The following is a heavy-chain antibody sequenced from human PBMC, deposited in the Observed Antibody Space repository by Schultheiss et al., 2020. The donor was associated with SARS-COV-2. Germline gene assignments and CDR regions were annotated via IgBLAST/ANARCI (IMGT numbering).Heavy chain of an antibody. CDR1: GFSFSSYG. D-gene: IGHD1-26*01. V-gene: IGHV3-33*03. CDR2: IWYDGSNK. CDR3: ATVVGATTGAFDI. J-gene: IGHJ3*02. Sequence: GGSLRLSCAASGFSFSSYGMHWVRQAPGKGLEWVAVIWYDGSNKYYADSVKGRITISRDNANNSLYLQMNSLRAEDTAVYYCATVVGATTGAFDIWGQGTMVTVSS.